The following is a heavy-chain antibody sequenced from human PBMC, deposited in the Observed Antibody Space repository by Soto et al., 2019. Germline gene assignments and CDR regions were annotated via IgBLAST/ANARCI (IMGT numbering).Heavy chain of an antibody. Sequence: ASVXVSCKASGYTFTSYAMHWVRQAPGQGLEWMGWISAYNGNTNYAQKLQGRVTMTTDTSTSTAYMELRSLRSDDTAVYYCARDHGYCSGGSCHNWFDPWGQGTLVTVSS. CDR3: ARDHGYCSGGSCHNWFDP. J-gene: IGHJ5*02. V-gene: IGHV1-18*01. CDR1: GYTFTSYA. CDR2: ISAYNGNT. D-gene: IGHD2-15*01.